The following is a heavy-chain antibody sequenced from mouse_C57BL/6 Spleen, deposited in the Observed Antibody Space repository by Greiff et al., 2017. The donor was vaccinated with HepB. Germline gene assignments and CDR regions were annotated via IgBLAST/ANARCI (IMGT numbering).Heavy chain of an antibody. Sequence: VQLQQSGAELAKPGASVKLSCKASGYTFTSYWMHWVKQRPGQGLEWIGYINPSSGYTKYNQKFKDKATLTADKSYSTAYMQLSSLTYEDSAVYYCAKGPYDYEGDYFDYWGQGTTLTVSS. CDR1: GYTFTSYW. CDR3: AKGPYDYEGDYFDY. V-gene: IGHV1-7*01. J-gene: IGHJ2*01. D-gene: IGHD2-4*01. CDR2: INPSSGYT.